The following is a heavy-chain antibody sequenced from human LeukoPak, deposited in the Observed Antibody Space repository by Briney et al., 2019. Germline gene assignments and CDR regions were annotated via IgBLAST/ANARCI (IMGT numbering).Heavy chain of an antibody. D-gene: IGHD2-2*01. V-gene: IGHV1-69*05. Sequence: GASVKVSCKASGGTSSNYAINWVRQAPGQGLEWMGGIVPILGTANYAQKFQGRVTITTDESTSTAYMELSSLRSEDTAVYYCARDSTLWEYQLLLDYWGQGTLVTVSS. J-gene: IGHJ4*02. CDR2: IVPILGTA. CDR1: GGTSSNYA. CDR3: ARDSTLWEYQLLLDY.